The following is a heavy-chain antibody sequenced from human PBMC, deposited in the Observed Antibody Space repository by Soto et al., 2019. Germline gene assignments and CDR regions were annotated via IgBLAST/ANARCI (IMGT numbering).Heavy chain of an antibody. Sequence: PVEVSCKASGGTFSSYAISWGRQAPGQGLEWMGGIIPIFGTADYAQKFQGRVTITADESTSTAYMELSSLRSEDTAVYYCASVETQRYYYGMDVWGQGTTVTVSS. J-gene: IGHJ6*02. V-gene: IGHV1-69*13. CDR3: ASVETQRYYYGMDV. D-gene: IGHD2-15*01. CDR2: IIPIFGTA. CDR1: GGTFSSYA.